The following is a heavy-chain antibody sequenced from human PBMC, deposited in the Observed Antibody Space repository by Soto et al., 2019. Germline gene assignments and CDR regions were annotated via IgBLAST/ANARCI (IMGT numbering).Heavy chain of an antibody. CDR2: IYPGDSDT. CDR3: ARPFYGTSGYYYGASDI. Sequence: PGASLNISCKGSGYSLNSYWIGRERQTPGKGLEWMWIIYPGDSDTRYSPSFQGQVTISSDKSISTAYLQWSSLKASDTAMYYCARPFYGTSGYYYGASDIWGQGTMVTVSS. D-gene: IGHD3-22*01. CDR1: GYSLNSYW. J-gene: IGHJ3*02. V-gene: IGHV5-51*01.